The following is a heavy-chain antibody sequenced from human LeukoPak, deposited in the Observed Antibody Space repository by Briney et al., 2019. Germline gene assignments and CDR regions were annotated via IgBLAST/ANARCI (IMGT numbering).Heavy chain of an antibody. D-gene: IGHD3-10*01. V-gene: IGHV3-30*03. CDR1: GFTFSSYG. J-gene: IGHJ4*02. Sequence: PGGSLRLSCAASGFTFSSYGMHWVRQAPGKGLEWVAVISYDGSNKYYADSVKGRFTISRDNSKNTLYLQMNSLRAEDTAVYYCALWPGAFDYWGQGTLVTVSS. CDR2: ISYDGSNK. CDR3: ALWPGAFDY.